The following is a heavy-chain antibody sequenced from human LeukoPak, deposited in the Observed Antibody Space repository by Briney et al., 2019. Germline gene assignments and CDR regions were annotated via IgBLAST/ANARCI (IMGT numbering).Heavy chain of an antibody. D-gene: IGHD6-19*01. Sequence: ASVKVSCKASGYTFTGYYMHWVRQAPGQGLEWIGWINPNSGGTNYAQKFQGRVTMTRDTSISTAYMELSRLRSDDTAVYYCARRGGGWYGDYFDYWGQGTLVTVSS. V-gene: IGHV1-2*02. CDR2: INPNSGGT. CDR1: GYTFTGYY. CDR3: ARRGGGWYGDYFDY. J-gene: IGHJ4*02.